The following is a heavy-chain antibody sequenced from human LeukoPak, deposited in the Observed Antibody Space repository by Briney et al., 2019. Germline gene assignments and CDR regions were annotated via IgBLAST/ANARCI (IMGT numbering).Heavy chain of an antibody. CDR2: ISGSGGST. J-gene: IGHJ4*02. D-gene: IGHD5-12*01. Sequence: PSETLSLTCAVYGVSLSGYYWSWVRQAPGKGLEWVSAISGSGGSTYYADSVKGRFTISRDNSKNTLYLQMNSLRAEDTAVYYCAKGLRPGWSGYQGFDYWGQGTLVTVSS. CDR3: AKGLRPGWSGYQGFDY. V-gene: IGHV3-23*01. CDR1: GVSLSGYY.